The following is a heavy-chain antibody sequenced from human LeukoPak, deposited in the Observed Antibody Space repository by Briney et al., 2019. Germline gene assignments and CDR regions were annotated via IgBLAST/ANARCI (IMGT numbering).Heavy chain of an antibody. CDR3: ARESEEFDY. CDR1: RGSVSSDSYY. V-gene: IGHV4-31*03. J-gene: IGHJ4*02. CDR2: IYYSGST. Sequence: SETLSLTCTVSRGSVSSDSYYWTWIRQHPGKGLEWIGYIYYSGSTYYNPSLKSRVTISVDASKNQFSLKLSSVTAADTAVYYCARESEEFDYWGQGTLVTVSS.